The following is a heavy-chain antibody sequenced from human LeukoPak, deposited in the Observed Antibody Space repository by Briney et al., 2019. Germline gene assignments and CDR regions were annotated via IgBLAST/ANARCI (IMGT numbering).Heavy chain of an antibody. CDR1: GGTFSSYA. CDR3: ARTLSYYDSIPKTIPSYYMDV. V-gene: IGHV1-69*05. Sequence: SVKVSCKASGGTFSSYAISWVRQAPGQGLEWMGGIIPIFGTANYAQKFQGRVTITTDESTSTAYMELSSLRSEDTAVYYCARTLSYYDSIPKTIPSYYMDVWGKGTTVTVSS. D-gene: IGHD3-22*01. CDR2: IIPIFGTA. J-gene: IGHJ6*03.